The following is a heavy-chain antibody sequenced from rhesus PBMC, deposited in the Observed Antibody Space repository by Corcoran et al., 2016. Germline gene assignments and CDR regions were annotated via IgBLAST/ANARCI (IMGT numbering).Heavy chain of an antibody. J-gene: IGHJ6*01. CDR2: INGKSGST. CDR3: ARAVSLETGYYYGLDS. Sequence: QVQLQESGPGLVKPSETLSLTCTVSGASISSNWWSWIRQPPGKGLEGIGEINGKSGSTHYNPSLKSRVTISKDASKNQFSLKLSSVTAADTAVYYCARAVSLETGYYYGLDSWGQGVLVTVSS. V-gene: IGHV4-80*01. D-gene: IGHD3-22*01. CDR1: GASISSNW.